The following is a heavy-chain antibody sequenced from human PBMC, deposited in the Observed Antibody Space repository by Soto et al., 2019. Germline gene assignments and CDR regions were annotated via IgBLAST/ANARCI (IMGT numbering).Heavy chain of an antibody. J-gene: IGHJ3*02. CDR1: GFTFSSYA. V-gene: IGHV3-23*01. CDR2: ISGSGGST. D-gene: IGHD3-3*01. CDR3: AKDHLLRFLEWSRGQDDAFDI. Sequence: PGGSLGLSCAASGFTFSSYAMSCVRQAPGNGLDWVSAISGSGGSTYYADSVKGRFTISRDNSKNTLYLQMNSLRAEDTAVYYCAKDHLLRFLEWSRGQDDAFDIWGQGTMVTVSS.